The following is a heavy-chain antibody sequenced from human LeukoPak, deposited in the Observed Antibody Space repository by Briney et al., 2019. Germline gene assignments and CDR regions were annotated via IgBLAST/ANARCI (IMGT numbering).Heavy chain of an antibody. CDR1: GYSLSTSGMC. V-gene: IGHV2-70*11. CDR2: IDWDDDK. J-gene: IGHJ3*02. CDR3: ARITAARLYAFDI. Sequence: SGPALVKPTQTLTLTCTFSGYSLSTSGMCVSWIRQPPGKALEWLARIDWDDDKYYSTSLKTRLTISKDTSKNQVVLTMTNMDPVDTATYYCARITAARLYAFDIWGQGTMVTVSS. D-gene: IGHD6-6*01.